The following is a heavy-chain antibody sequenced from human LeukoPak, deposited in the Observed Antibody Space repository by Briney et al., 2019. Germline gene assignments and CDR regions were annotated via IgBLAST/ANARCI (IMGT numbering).Heavy chain of an antibody. Sequence: PSETLSLTCAVSGGSFSGHYWNWIRQPPGKGLEWIGEINHGGSTNYNPSLKSRVTISVDTSQNQFSLRLSSVTAADTAVYYCARGRYVTTRGGAAAGFLDYWGQGTLVTVST. CDR2: INHGGST. V-gene: IGHV4-34*01. J-gene: IGHJ4*02. CDR3: ARGRYVTTRGGAAAGFLDY. CDR1: GGSFSGHY. D-gene: IGHD6-13*01.